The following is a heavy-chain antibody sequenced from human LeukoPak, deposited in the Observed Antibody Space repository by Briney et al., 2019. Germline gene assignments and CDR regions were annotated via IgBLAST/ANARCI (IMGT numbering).Heavy chain of an antibody. Sequence: GGSLRLSCAASGFTLSSYAMSWVRQGPGKGLEWVSAISVSGNTYHSDSVKGRFTISRDSSKNTLYLQMNSLRAEDTAVYYCARDRGSSGWYRYYFDYWGQGTLVTVSS. CDR1: GFTLSSYA. CDR3: ARDRGSSGWYRYYFDY. J-gene: IGHJ4*02. D-gene: IGHD6-19*01. CDR2: ISVSGNT. V-gene: IGHV3-23*01.